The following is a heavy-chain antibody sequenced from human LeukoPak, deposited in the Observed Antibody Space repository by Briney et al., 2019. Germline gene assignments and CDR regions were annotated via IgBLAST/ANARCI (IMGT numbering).Heavy chain of an antibody. Sequence: RASVKVSCKASGYTFTSYDINWVRQAPGQGLEWMGWMNPNSGNTGYAQKFQGRVTITADKSTSAAYMELSSLRSEDTAVYYCATRIFGVADFDYWGQGTLVTVSS. CDR2: MNPNSGNT. CDR1: GYTFTSYD. J-gene: IGHJ4*02. D-gene: IGHD3-3*01. CDR3: ATRIFGVADFDY. V-gene: IGHV1-8*01.